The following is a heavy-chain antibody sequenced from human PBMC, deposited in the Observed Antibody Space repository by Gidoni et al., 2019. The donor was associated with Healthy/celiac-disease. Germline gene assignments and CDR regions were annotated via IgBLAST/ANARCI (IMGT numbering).Heavy chain of an antibody. D-gene: IGHD4-17*01. CDR2: IYYSGST. J-gene: IGHJ6*02. V-gene: IGHV4-61*01. CDR1: GGSVSSCSYY. Sequence: QVQLQESGPGLVKPSETLSLTCTVSGGSVSSCSYYWSWIRQPPGKGLEWIGYIYYSGSTNYNPSLKSRVTISVDTSKNQFSLKLSSVTAADTAVYYCARDTIDYGDYYYYGMDVWGQGTTVTVSS. CDR3: ARDTIDYGDYYYYGMDV.